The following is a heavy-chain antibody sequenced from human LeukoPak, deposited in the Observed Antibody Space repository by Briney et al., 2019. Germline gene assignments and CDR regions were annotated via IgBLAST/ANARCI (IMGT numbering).Heavy chain of an antibody. J-gene: IGHJ4*02. Sequence: GGSLRLSCAASGFTFDDYGMSWVRQAPGKGLEWVSAISGSGGSTYYADSVKGRFTISRDNSKNTLYLQMNSLRAEDTAVYYCAKDPPTMATVTSGDFDYWGQGTLVTVSS. CDR1: GFTFDDYG. CDR3: AKDPPTMATVTSGDFDY. V-gene: IGHV3-23*01. D-gene: IGHD4-17*01. CDR2: ISGSGGST.